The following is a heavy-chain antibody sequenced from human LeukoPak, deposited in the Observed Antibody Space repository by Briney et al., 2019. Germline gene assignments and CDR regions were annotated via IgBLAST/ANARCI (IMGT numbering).Heavy chain of an antibody. CDR2: ISWNSGRI. J-gene: IGHJ4*02. D-gene: IGHD1-14*01. V-gene: IGHV3-9*01. CDR3: ASPEPYRMGLTSSWYYFDY. CDR1: GFNFDDYA. Sequence: PGGSLRLSCAASGFNFDDYAMHWVRQAPGKGLEWVSGISWNSGRIGYADSVKGRFTISRDNSKNTLYLQMNSLRAEDTAVYYCASPEPYRMGLTSSWYYFDYWGQGTLVTVSS.